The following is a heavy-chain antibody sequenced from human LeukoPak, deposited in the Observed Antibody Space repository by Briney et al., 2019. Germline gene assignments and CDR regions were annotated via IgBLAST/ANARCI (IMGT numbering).Heavy chain of an antibody. CDR1: GGTFISYA. CDR2: IIPIFGTA. CDR3: AICGWYSYGMDV. V-gene: IGHV1-69*13. D-gene: IGHD6-19*01. J-gene: IGHJ6*02. Sequence: SVKVSCKASGGTFISYAISWVRQAPGQGLEWMGGIIPIFGTANYAQKFQGRVTITADESTSTAYMELSSLRSEDTAVYYCAICGWYSYGMDVWGQGTTVTVSS.